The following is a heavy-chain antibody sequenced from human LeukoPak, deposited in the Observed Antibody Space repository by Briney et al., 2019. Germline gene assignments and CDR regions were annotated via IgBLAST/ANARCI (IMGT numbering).Heavy chain of an antibody. Sequence: GSPRLSCAASGFTFSNYAMSWVRQAPGKGLEWVSAISGSGGSTYYADSVKGRFTISRDNSKNTLFLQMNSLRVEDTAIYYCAKSTRDGYNLWFDYWGQGTLVTVSS. CDR3: AKSTRDGYNLWFDY. J-gene: IGHJ4*02. CDR2: ISGSGGST. D-gene: IGHD5-24*01. CDR1: GFTFSNYA. V-gene: IGHV3-23*01.